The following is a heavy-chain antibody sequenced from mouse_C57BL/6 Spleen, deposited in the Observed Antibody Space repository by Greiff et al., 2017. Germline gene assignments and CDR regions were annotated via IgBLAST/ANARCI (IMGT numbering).Heavy chain of an antibody. Sequence: EVKLMESGAELVRPGASVKLSCTASGFNIKDDYMHWVKQRPEQGLEWIGWIDPENGDTEYASKFQGKATITADTSSNTAYLQLSSLTSEDTAVYYCTTSDYSEYWGQGTTLTVSS. CDR1: GFNIKDDY. J-gene: IGHJ2*01. V-gene: IGHV14-4*01. CDR3: TTSDYSEY. CDR2: IDPENGDT.